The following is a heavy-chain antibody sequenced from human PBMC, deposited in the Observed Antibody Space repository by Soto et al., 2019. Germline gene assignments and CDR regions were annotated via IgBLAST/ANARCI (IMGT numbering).Heavy chain of an antibody. CDR2: TYYRSKWYN. J-gene: IGHJ4*02. CDR1: GDSVSSNSAA. CDR3: AREEKKGYYDSSGYYYLVYYFDY. V-gene: IGHV6-1*01. D-gene: IGHD3-22*01. Sequence: KQSQTLSLTCAISGDSVSSNSAAWNWIRQSPSRGLEWLGRTYYRSKWYNDYAVSVKSRITINPDTSKNQFSLQLNSVTPEDTAVYYCAREEKKGYYDSSGYYYLVYYFDYWGQGTLVTVSS.